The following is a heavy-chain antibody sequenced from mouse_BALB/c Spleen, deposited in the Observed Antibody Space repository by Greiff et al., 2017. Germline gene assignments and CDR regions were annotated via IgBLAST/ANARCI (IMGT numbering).Heavy chain of an antibody. CDR2: ISSGSSTI. CDR3: ARGLTGGFDY. Sequence: EVQGVESGGGLVQPGGSRKLSCAASGFTFSSFGMHWVRQAPEKGLEWVAYISSGSSTIYYADTVKGRFTISRDNPKNTLFLQMTSLRSEDTAMYYCARGLTGGFDYWGQGTTLTVSS. D-gene: IGHD4-1*01. CDR1: GFTFSSFG. J-gene: IGHJ2*01. V-gene: IGHV5-17*02.